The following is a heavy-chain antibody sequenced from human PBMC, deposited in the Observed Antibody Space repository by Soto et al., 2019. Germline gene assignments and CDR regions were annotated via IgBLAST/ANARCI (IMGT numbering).Heavy chain of an antibody. CDR3: ARVEVGATTGYFDY. V-gene: IGHV3-30-3*01. CDR2: ISYDGSNK. CDR1: GFTFSSYA. D-gene: IGHD1-26*01. J-gene: IGHJ4*02. Sequence: QVQLVESGGGVVQPGRSLRLSCAASGFTFSSYAMHWVRQAPGKGLEWVAVISYDGSNKYYADSVKGRFTISRDNSKNPLYLQMNSLRAEDTAVYYCARVEVGATTGYFDYWGQGTLVTVSS.